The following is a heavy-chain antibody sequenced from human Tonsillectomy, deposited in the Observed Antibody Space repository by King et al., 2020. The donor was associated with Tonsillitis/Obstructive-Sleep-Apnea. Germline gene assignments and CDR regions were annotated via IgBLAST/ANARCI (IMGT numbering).Heavy chain of an antibody. CDR1: GGSISYYY. CDR2: IYYSGGT. V-gene: IGHV4-59*01. J-gene: IGHJ3*02. CDR3: AREGALMNAFDI. Sequence: QLQESGPGLVKPSETLSLTCTVSGGSISYYYWSWIRQPPGKGLEYIGYIYYSGGTNYNPSLKSRVTMSIDTSKNQFSLKLTSVTAADTAVYYCAREGALMNAFDIWGQGTMVTVSS. D-gene: IGHD2-8*01.